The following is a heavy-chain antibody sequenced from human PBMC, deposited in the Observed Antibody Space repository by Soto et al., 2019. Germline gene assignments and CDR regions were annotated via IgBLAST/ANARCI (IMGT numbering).Heavy chain of an antibody. CDR1: GYTFTSYA. V-gene: IGHV1-3*01. D-gene: IGHD4-4*01. CDR2: INAGNGNT. CDR3: AREGYGNRQPRYYYYYYYMDV. J-gene: IGHJ6*03. Sequence: GASVKVSCKASGYTFTSYAMHWVRQAPGQRLEWMGWINAGNGNTKYSQKFQGRVTITRDTSASTAYMELSSLRSEDTAVYYCAREGYGNRQPRYYYYYYYMDVWGKGTTVTVSS.